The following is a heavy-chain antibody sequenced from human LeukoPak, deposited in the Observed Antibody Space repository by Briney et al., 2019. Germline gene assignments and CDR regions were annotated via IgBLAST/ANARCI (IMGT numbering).Heavy chain of an antibody. Sequence: GGSLRLSCAASGFTFSNYAMTWVRQAPGKGLEWVSAISGSGGSTYCADSVKGRFTISRDNSKNTLYLQMNSLRAEDTAVYYCAKVYDYVWGSYRYGAEGSLPDWGQGTLVTVSS. D-gene: IGHD3-16*02. J-gene: IGHJ4*02. V-gene: IGHV3-23*01. CDR2: ISGSGGST. CDR1: GFTFSNYA. CDR3: AKVYDYVWGSYRYGAEGSLPD.